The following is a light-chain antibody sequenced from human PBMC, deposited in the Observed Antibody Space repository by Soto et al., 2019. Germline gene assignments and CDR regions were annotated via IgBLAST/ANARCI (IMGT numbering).Light chain of an antibody. J-gene: IGLJ2*01. CDR2: EVI. CDR1: SSDVGSYNL. V-gene: IGLV2-23*02. CDR3: CSYARGNIVA. Sequence: QSALTQPASVSGSPGQSITISCTGTSSDVGSYNLVSWYQQHPGKAPKLLIYEVIKRPSGVSNRFSGFKSGNTASLTISGLQAEDEADFYCCSYARGNIVAFGRGTKLTVL.